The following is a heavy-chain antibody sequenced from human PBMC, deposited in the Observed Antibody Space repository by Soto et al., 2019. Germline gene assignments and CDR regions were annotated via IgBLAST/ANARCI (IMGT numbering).Heavy chain of an antibody. V-gene: IGHV1-69*06. CDR3: AVDHCGGDCYSGY. J-gene: IGHJ4*02. Sequence: SVKVSCKASGGTFSSYAISWVRQAPGQGLEWMGGIIPIFGTANYAQKFQGRVTITADKSTSTAYMELSSLRSEDTAVYYCAVDHCGGDCYSGYWGQGTLVTVSS. CDR1: GGTFSSYA. D-gene: IGHD2-21*02. CDR2: IIPIFGTA.